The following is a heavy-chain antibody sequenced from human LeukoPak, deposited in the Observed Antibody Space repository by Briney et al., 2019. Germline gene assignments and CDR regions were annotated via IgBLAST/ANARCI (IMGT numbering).Heavy chain of an antibody. J-gene: IGHJ4*02. CDR1: GYTFTSYA. Sequence: ASVKVSCKASGYTFTSYAMNWVRQAPGQGLEWMGWINTNTGNPTYAQGFTGRFAFSLDTSVSTAYLQISSLKAEDTAVYYCARVGSLGYYDSSGYLDYWGQGTLVTVSS. CDR2: INTNTGNP. CDR3: ARVGSLGYYDSSGYLDY. D-gene: IGHD3-22*01. V-gene: IGHV7-4-1*02.